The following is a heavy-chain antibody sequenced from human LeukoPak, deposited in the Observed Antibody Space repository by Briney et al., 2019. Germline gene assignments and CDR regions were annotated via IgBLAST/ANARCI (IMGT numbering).Heavy chain of an antibody. CDR3: AGSDTIGYTPREWDYWYFDR. D-gene: IGHD3-16*02. V-gene: IGHV3-30*03. CDR1: GFTFSSYR. CDR2: ISYDGSNK. Sequence: GGALRLSCSASGFTFSSYRMHWVRQAPGKGLEWEAVISYDGSNKSYADSVNDRFTISIHNPNKLLDLQMNILRAEHTVVYYCAGSDTIGYTPREWDYWYFDRWGRGTLVTVSS. J-gene: IGHJ2*01.